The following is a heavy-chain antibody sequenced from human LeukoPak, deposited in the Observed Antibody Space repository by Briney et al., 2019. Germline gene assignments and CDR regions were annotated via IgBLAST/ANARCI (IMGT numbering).Heavy chain of an antibody. CDR3: ARQSSPDY. V-gene: IGHV3-23*01. CDR2: ISGSGGST. D-gene: IGHD6-19*01. CDR1: GFTFSSYA. J-gene: IGHJ4*02. Sequence: PGGSLRLSCAASGFTFSSYAMNWVRQAPGKGLEWLSGISGSGGSTFYADSVKGRFTISRDNSKNTLYLQMNNLRAEDTAVYYCARQSSPDYWGQGTLVTVSS.